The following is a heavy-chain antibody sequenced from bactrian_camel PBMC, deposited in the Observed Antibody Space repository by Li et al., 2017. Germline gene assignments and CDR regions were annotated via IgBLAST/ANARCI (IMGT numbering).Heavy chain of an antibody. CDR2: FGRDGST. J-gene: IGHJ4*01. Sequence: HVQLVESGGGSVQAGGSLRVSCLVSGLTYTMSEYRFGWFRQAPGKEREGVAAFGRDGSTSYAGSAKGRFTISRDNAKNTLYLQMNSLKPEDTAMYYCTKDRSYGTRNWVQSTRGQGTQVTVS. CDR3: TKDRSYGTRNWVQST. V-gene: IGHV3S55*01. D-gene: IGHD7*01. CDR1: GLTYTMSEYR.